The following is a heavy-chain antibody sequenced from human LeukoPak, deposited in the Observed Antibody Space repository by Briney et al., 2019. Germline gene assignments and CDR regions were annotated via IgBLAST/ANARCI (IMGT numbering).Heavy chain of an antibody. CDR2: IYPGDSDT. V-gene: IGHV5-51*01. D-gene: IGHD5-24*01. CDR1: EYSFTSYW. Sequence: GESLKISCKGSEYSFTSYWIAWVRQMPGKGLEWMGIIYPGDSDTRYSPSFQGQVTISADKSIRTAYLQWSSLKASDTAMYYCARQFPEITLDAFDIWGQGTMVTVSS. CDR3: ARQFPEITLDAFDI. J-gene: IGHJ3*02.